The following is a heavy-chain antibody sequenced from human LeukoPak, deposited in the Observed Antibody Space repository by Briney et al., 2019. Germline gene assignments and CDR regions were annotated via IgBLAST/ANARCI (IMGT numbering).Heavy chain of an antibody. CDR2: VYHSGST. CDR1: GDSISNSYW. V-gene: IGHV4-4*02. CDR3: ARDLPGSGVNCDQ. Sequence: SETLSLTCAVSGDSISNSYWWTWVRQPPGKGLEWIGEVYHSGSTNYNPSPKSRVTISVDKPNNQFSLRLSSVTAADTAVYYCARDLPGSGVNCDQWGQGTLVTVSS. J-gene: IGHJ4*02. D-gene: IGHD3-10*01.